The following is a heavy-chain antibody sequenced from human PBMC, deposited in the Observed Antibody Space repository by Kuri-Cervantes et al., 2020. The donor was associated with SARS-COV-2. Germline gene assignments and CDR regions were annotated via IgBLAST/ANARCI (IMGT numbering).Heavy chain of an antibody. CDR3: ASTSPSYCSSTSCYWYYMDA. J-gene: IGHJ6*03. V-gene: IGHV1-69*05. CDR1: GGTFSSYA. D-gene: IGHD2-2*01. Sequence: SVKVSCKASGGTFSSYAISWVRQAPGQGLEWMGGIIPIFGTANYAQKFQGRVTITTDESTSTAYMELSSLRSEDTAVYYCASTSPSYCSSTSCYWYYMDAWGKGTTVTVSS. CDR2: IIPIFGTA.